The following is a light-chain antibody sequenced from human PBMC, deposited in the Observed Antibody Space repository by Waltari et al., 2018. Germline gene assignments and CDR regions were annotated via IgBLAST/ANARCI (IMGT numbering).Light chain of an antibody. J-gene: IGLJ2*01. CDR2: DVN. Sequence: QSALTQPASVSGSPGQSITISCTGSSSDVGGDDYVSWYEQHPGQAPKLIIYDVNNRPSWVSDRFSGSKSGNTASLTISWLQAEDEADFYCCSHSSNNSVIFGGGTKLTVL. V-gene: IGLV2-14*03. CDR3: CSHSSNNSVI. CDR1: SSDVGGDDY.